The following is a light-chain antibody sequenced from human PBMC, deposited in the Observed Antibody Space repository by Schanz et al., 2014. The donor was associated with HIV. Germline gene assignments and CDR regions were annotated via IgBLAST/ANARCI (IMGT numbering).Light chain of an antibody. V-gene: IGLV2-14*03. CDR3: SSLSTSGAPL. CDR1: SSDVGTYDY. Sequence: QSALTQPASVSGSPGQSITISCTGTSSDVGTYDYVSWYQQHPGKAPKLMIYDVSNRPSGVSSRFSGSKSGNTASLTISGLQAEDEADYYCSSLSTSGAPLFGTGTKLT. CDR2: DVS. J-gene: IGLJ1*01.